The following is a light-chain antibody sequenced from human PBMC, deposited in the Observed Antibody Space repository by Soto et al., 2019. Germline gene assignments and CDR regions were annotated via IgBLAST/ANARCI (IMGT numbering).Light chain of an antibody. CDR1: SSNIGSNY. CDR3: AAWDDRLSVYV. J-gene: IGLJ1*01. V-gene: IGLV1-47*01. Sequence: QSVLTQPPSASGTPGQRVTISCSGSSSNIGSNYFYWYQHLPGTAPKLLIYRNNKRPSGVPDRFSGSKSGTSASLAISVLRSEAEADYYCAAWDDRLSVYVFGTGTKLTVL. CDR2: RNN.